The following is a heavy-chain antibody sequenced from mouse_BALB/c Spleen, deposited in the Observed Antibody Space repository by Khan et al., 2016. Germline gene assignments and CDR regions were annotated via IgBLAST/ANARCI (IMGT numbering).Heavy chain of an antibody. CDR3: TYGNRFAY. V-gene: IGHV6-6*02. D-gene: IGHD2-1*01. CDR2: IRLKSNNYAT. CDR1: GFTFSNYW. Sequence: EVKLEVSGGGLVQPGGSMKLSCVASGFTFSNYWMNWVRQSPEKGLEWVAEIRLKSNNYATHYAESVKGRFTISRDDSKSSVYLQMNNLRAEDTGIYYCTYGNRFAYWGQGTLVTVSA. J-gene: IGHJ3*01.